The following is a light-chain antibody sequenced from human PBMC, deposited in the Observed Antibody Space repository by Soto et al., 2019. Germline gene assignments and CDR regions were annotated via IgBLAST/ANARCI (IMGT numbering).Light chain of an antibody. V-gene: IGKV3-20*01. CDR2: GAS. Sequence: IVLTQSPGTLSLSPVERVTLSCRASQSVTTRLAWYQHKPGQAPTLLMSGASNRASGVPVRFSGSGSGTDFTLTITRLEPEDFELYYCQQYGGSPITFGLGTRLEIK. J-gene: IGKJ5*01. CDR3: QQYGGSPIT. CDR1: QSVTTR.